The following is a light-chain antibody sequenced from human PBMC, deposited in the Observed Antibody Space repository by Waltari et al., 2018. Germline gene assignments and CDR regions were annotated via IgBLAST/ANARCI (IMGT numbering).Light chain of an antibody. Sequence: ETILTQSPSTLSVSPGARATLSCRASQTVSSNLAWYQQKPGQAPRLLIYGASTRAAGIPARFSGSGSGTQFTLTINSLQSEDFAVYYCQQYNNGPPWTFGQGTKVEIK. CDR2: GAS. CDR3: QQYNNGPPWT. V-gene: IGKV3-15*01. J-gene: IGKJ1*01. CDR1: QTVSSN.